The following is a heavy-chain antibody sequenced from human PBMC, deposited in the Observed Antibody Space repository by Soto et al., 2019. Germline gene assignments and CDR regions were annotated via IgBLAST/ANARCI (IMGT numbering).Heavy chain of an antibody. V-gene: IGHV3-15*01. J-gene: IGHJ2*01. Sequence: EVQLVESGGGLVKPGGSLRLSCAASGFTFSNAWMSWVRQAPGKGLEWVGRIKSKTDGGTTDYAAPVKGRFTISRDDSKNTLYLQMNSLKTEDTAVYYCTTDPGYWSGGSCPRSYWYFDLWGRGTLVTVSS. D-gene: IGHD2-15*01. CDR2: IKSKTDGGTT. CDR3: TTDPGYWSGGSCPRSYWYFDL. CDR1: GFTFSNAW.